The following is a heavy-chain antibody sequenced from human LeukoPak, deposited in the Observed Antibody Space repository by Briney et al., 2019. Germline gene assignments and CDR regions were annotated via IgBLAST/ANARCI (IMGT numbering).Heavy chain of an antibody. CDR3: AKGRETGTVFRSLDS. J-gene: IGHJ4*02. D-gene: IGHD1-26*01. Sequence: GGSLRLSCAASGFTFSDYWMNWVRQAPGNGLEWVASVKEDGSGKHYLDSVKGRFTISRDNAKNSLYLQMNNLRAEDAAVYYCAKGRETGTVFRSLDSWGQGTLVTVSS. V-gene: IGHV3-7*01. CDR2: VKEDGSGK. CDR1: GFTFSDYW.